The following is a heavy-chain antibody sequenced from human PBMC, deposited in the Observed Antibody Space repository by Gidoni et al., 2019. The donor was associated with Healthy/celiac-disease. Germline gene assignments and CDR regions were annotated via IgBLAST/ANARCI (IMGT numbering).Heavy chain of an antibody. CDR3: ARDNWGYCSSTSCYSSYFDS. CDR2: ISSRSSYI. J-gene: IGHJ4*02. V-gene: IGHV3-21*01. Sequence: EVQLVESGGGLVKPGGALRLSCASSGFTFSRYSMNWVRQATGKGLELGSSISSRSSYISYANPVKCRFTISRANAKTSLYLQMTILAAEDTVVYFCARDNWGYCSSTSCYSSYFDSWGQGTLVTVSS. CDR1: GFTFSRYS. D-gene: IGHD2-2*01.